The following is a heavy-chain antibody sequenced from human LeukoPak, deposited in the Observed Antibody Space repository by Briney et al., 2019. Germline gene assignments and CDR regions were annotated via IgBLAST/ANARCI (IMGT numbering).Heavy chain of an antibody. Sequence: ASVKVSCKASGYTFTGYYMHWVRQAPGQGLEWMGWINPNSGGTNYAQKFQGRVTMTRDTSISTAYMELSRLRSDDTAVYYCALDSSGYYYIDGYFDYWGQGTLVTVSS. CDR1: GYTFTGYY. J-gene: IGHJ4*02. V-gene: IGHV1-2*02. CDR2: INPNSGGT. D-gene: IGHD3-22*01. CDR3: ALDSSGYYYIDGYFDY.